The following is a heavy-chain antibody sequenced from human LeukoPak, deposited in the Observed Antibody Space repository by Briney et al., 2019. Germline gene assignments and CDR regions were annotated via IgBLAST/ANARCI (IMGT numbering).Heavy chain of an antibody. CDR1: GFTFSSYW. D-gene: IGHD2-21*02. Sequence: GGSLTLSCPASGFTFSSYWMSWVRQAAAKGREWVANIKQDGSEKYYVDSVKGRFTISRDNAKNSLYLEMNSLRAEDTAVYYCARWGGDVDYWGQGNLVTVSS. CDR2: IKQDGSEK. J-gene: IGHJ4*02. V-gene: IGHV3-7*01. CDR3: ARWGGDVDY.